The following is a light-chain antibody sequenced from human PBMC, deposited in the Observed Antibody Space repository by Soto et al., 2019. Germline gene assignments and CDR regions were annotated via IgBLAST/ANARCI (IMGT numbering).Light chain of an antibody. V-gene: IGKV1-33*01. Sequence: DIQMTQSPSSLSASVGDRVTITCQASQDITNYLNWYQQKPGKAPKLLIYDASTLQPGVPSRFSGGGSGTDFTFTNSSLQPEDFATYYCQQYKDLPPYSFVQGTKLEIK. CDR3: QQYKDLPPYS. CDR2: DAS. J-gene: IGKJ2*03. CDR1: QDITNY.